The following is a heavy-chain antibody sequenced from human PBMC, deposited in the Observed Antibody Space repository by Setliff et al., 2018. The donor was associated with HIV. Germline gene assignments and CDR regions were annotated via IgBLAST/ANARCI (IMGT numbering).Heavy chain of an antibody. CDR2: INHGGST. D-gene: IGHD5-18*01. CDR3: ARLDSDNPSSSYWFFDL. J-gene: IGHJ2*01. CDR1: GGSFSDYY. V-gene: IGHV4-34*01. Sequence: PSETLSLTCAVYGGSFSDYYWSWIRQSPGRGLEWIGEINHGGSTIYNPSLKSRVTISIDTSKNQFSLNLTSVTAADTAIYYCARLDSDNPSSSYWFFDLWGRGTLVTVSS.